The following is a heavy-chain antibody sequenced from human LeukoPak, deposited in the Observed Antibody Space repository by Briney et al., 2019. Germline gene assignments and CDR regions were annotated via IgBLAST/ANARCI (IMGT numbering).Heavy chain of an antibody. J-gene: IGHJ4*02. V-gene: IGHV1-2*02. D-gene: IGHD3-22*01. CDR1: GYTFTGYY. CDR3: ARSPITMIVVVIDY. CDR2: INPNSGGT. Sequence: ASVNVSCKASGYTFTGYYMHWVRQAPGQGLEWMGWINPNSGGTNYAQKFQGRVTMTRDTSISTAYMELSRLRSDDTAVYYCARSPITMIVVVIDYWGQGTLVTVSS.